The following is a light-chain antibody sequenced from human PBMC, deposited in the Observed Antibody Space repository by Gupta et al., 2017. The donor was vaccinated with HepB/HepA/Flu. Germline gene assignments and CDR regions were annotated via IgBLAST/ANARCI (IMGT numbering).Light chain of an antibody. CDR2: DAS. V-gene: IGKV3-20*01. CDR1: QSVTSNY. Sequence: IVLTQFPGALSLSPGERATLSCRASQSVTSNYLAWYQQKLGQAPRVLIYDASSRATGIPDRCSGSGAGTEFTPTISRLEHEDFAVYYCQQYDNRQRTFGQGTKVEIK. CDR3: QQYDNRQRT. J-gene: IGKJ1*01.